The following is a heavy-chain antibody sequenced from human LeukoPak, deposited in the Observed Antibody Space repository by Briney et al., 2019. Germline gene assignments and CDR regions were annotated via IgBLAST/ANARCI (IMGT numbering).Heavy chain of an antibody. V-gene: IGHV3-23*01. CDR3: AKDKVSGWPYYYGLDV. CDR1: GFTFSSYA. CDR2: ITGSGGST. J-gene: IGHJ6*02. D-gene: IGHD6-19*01. Sequence: GGSLRLSCAASGFTFSSYAMSWVRQAPGKGLDWVSAITGSGGSTYYANSVKGRFTISRDNSKNTLYLQMNSLRAEDTALYYCAKDKVSGWPYYYGLDVWGQGTTVTVSS.